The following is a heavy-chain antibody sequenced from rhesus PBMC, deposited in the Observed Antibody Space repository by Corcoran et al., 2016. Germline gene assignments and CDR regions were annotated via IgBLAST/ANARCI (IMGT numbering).Heavy chain of an antibody. D-gene: IGHD2-39*02. CDR2: VYSITART. CDR3: ARQGYTDHLGGLDS. J-gene: IGHJ6*01. Sequence: QVQLQESGPGLVKPSETLSLTCTVSGCSISGYYNWNWIRQSPGKGLEWIGAVYSITARTNYNPALKSRVTISKDTSKNQFSLRLTSVTAADTAVYYCARQGYTDHLGGLDSWGQGVVVTVSS. CDR1: GCSISGYYN. V-gene: IGHV4-143*01.